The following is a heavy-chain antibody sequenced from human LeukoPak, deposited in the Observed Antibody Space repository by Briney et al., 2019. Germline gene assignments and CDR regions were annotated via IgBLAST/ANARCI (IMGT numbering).Heavy chain of an antibody. CDR3: ARVYNWNYWFDP. CDR2: IYYSGST. V-gene: IGHV4-39*07. Sequence: SETLCLTCTVSGGSLSSSSYYWGWHHHPPGKGLEWIGSIYYSGSTYYNSSLKSRVTISVDTSKNQFSLKLSSVTAADTAVYYCARVYNWNYWFDPWGQGTLVTVSS. J-gene: IGHJ5*02. CDR1: GGSLSSSSYY. D-gene: IGHD1-7*01.